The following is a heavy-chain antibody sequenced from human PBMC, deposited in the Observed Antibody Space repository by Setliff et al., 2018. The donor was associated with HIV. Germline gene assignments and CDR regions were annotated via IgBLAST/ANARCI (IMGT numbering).Heavy chain of an antibody. Sequence: GSLRLSCAASGFTFNIYAMSWVRQAPGSGLEWVATFGTATVIDYTDSVKGRFTISRDNSKNTVYLQMNSLRAEDTAEYYCAKELAASGLGYFDSWGRGILVTVSS. D-gene: IGHD3-22*01. CDR1: GFTFNIYA. J-gene: IGHJ4*02. V-gene: IGHV3-23*01. CDR3: AKELAASGLGYFDS. CDR2: FGTATVI.